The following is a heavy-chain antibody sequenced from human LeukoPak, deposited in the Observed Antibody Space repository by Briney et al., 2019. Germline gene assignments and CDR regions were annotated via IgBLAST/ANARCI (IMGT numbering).Heavy chain of an antibody. J-gene: IGHJ4*02. V-gene: IGHV3-48*01. CDR1: GFTFDSYS. CDR2: ISNSGSPI. CDR3: ARGLALGLTVTPKAFDY. D-gene: IGHD4-11*01. Sequence: PGGSLRLSCVVSGFTFDSYSMNCVRQAPGKGLEWISYISNSGSPIYYADSVKGRFTISRDKDKSSLYLQMNSLAADDTAVYYCARGLALGLTVTPKAFDYWGQGTLVTVSS.